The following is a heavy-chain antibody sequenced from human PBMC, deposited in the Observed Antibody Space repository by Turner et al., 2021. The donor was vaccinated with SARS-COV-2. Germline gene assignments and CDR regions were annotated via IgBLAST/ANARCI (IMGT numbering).Heavy chain of an antibody. J-gene: IGHJ4*02. CDR3: ARRGDY. V-gene: IGHV4-39*01. D-gene: IGHD3-16*01. CDR1: GGSISSYDYY. CDR2: MYYSGTT. Sequence: QLQESGLGVVKPSETLSLTCTVSGGSISSYDYYWDWIRQPPGMGLEWIGSMYYSGTTHYNPSLRGRVTISIDTSKNQFSLKVTSVTATDTAVYYCARRGDYWGQGMLVTVSS.